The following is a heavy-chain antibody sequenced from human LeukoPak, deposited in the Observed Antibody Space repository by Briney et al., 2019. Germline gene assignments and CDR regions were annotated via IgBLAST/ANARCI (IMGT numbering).Heavy chain of an antibody. J-gene: IGHJ6*02. D-gene: IGHD2-15*01. Sequence: CYSGSTYSNPSLKSRGTISVDTSKNQFSLKLSSVTAADTAVYYCARDRCSGGSCYGGNYYGMDVWGQGTTVTVSS. V-gene: IGHV4-31*02. CDR3: ARDRCSGGSCYGGNYYGMDV. CDR2: CYSGST.